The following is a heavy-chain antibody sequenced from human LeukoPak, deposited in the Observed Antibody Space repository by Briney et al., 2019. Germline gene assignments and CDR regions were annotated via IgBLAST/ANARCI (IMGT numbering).Heavy chain of an antibody. J-gene: IGHJ4*02. V-gene: IGHV3-30*19. D-gene: IGHD2-2*01. CDR3: ARGCSTSCPRLDY. CDR2: ISYDGSNK. CDR1: GFTFSSHG. Sequence: HPGGSLRLSCAASGFTFSSHGMHWVRQAPGKGLEWVAVISYDGSNKYYADSVKGRFTISRDNSKNTLYLQMNSLRAEDTAVYYCARGCSTSCPRLDYWGQGTLVTVSS.